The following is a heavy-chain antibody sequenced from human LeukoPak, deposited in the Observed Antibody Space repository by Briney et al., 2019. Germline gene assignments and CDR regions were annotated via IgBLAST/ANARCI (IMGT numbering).Heavy chain of an antibody. Sequence: GGSLRLSCAASGFTFSSYGMHWVRQAPGMGLEWVAVISYDGSNKYYADSVKGRFTISRDNSKNTLYLQMNSLRAEDTAVYYCAKDGSTVNRYYYYGMDVWGQGTTVTVSS. CDR3: AKDGSTVNRYYYYGMDV. CDR1: GFTFSSYG. V-gene: IGHV3-30*18. D-gene: IGHD4-17*01. CDR2: ISYDGSNK. J-gene: IGHJ6*02.